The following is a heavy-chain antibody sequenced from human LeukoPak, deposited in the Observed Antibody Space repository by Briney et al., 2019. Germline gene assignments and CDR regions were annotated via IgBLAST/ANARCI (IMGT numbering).Heavy chain of an antibody. CDR1: GYTFTSYA. V-gene: IGHV1-3*01. CDR3: ASPSGYSYGFYY. D-gene: IGHD5-18*01. CDR2: INAGNGNT. Sequence: ASVTVSCKASGYTFTSYAMHWVRQAPGQRLEWMGWINAGNGNTKYSQKFQGRVTITRDTSASTAYMELSSLRSEDTAVYYCASPSGYSYGFYYWGQGTLVTVSS. J-gene: IGHJ4*02.